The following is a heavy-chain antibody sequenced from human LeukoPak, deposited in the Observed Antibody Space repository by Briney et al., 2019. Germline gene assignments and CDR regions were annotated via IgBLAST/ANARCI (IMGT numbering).Heavy chain of an antibody. V-gene: IGHV3-53*01. J-gene: IGHJ6*03. CDR2: IYSGGST. CDR3: ARDTEGSVDYYYMDV. Sequence: GGSLRLSCAASGFTVSINYMSWVRQAPGKGLEWVSVIYSGGSTYYADSVKGRFTISRDNSKNTLYLQMNSLRAEDTAVYYCARDTEGSVDYYYMDVWGKGTTVTVSS. CDR1: GFTVSINY.